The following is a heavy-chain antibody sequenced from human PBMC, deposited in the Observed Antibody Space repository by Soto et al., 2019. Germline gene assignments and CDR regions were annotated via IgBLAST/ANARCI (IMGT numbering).Heavy chain of an antibody. V-gene: IGHV4-59*01. D-gene: IGHD6-13*01. CDR3: ARGDSSSWYTSYYYYGMDV. CDR2: IYYSGST. J-gene: IGHJ6*02. CDR1: GGSISSYY. Sequence: PSDTLSLTCTVSGGSISSYYWSWIRQPPGKGLEWIGYIYYSGSTNYNPSLKSRVTISVDTSKNQFSLKLSSVTAADTAVYYCARGDSSSWYTSYYYYGMDVWGQGTAVTVSS.